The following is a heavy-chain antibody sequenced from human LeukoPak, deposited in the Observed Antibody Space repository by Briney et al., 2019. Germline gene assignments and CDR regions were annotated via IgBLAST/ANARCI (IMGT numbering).Heavy chain of an antibody. V-gene: IGHV4-59*12. CDR3: ARVGLTDAFDI. J-gene: IGHJ3*02. CDR2: IFYSGNT. CDR1: GGSMRSYY. Sequence: SETLSLTCTVSGGSMRSYYWGWVRQPPGKGLEWIGNIFYSGNTKYNSSLKSRVTLSVDTSKNQFSLKLSSVTAADTAVYYCARVGLTDAFDIWGQGTMVTVSS.